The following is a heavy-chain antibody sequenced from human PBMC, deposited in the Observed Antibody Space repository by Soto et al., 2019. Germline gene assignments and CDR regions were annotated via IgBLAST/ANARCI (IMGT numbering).Heavy chain of an antibody. Sequence: SETLSLTCTVSGGSISSYYWSWIRQPPGKGLEWIGYIYYSGSTNYNPSLKSRVTISVDTSKNQFSLKLSSVTAADTAVYYCARDGGYSYGYVGYYYMDVWGKGTMVTVSS. CDR2: IYYSGST. D-gene: IGHD5-18*01. J-gene: IGHJ6*03. CDR1: GGSISSYY. CDR3: ARDGGYSYGYVGYYYMDV. V-gene: IGHV4-59*01.